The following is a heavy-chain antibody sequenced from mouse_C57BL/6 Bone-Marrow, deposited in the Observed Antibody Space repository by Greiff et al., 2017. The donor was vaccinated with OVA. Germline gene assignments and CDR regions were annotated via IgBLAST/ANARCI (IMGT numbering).Heavy chain of an antibody. CDR3: ARCGGYYLYFDD. V-gene: IGHV1-19*01. CDR1: GYTFTDYY. J-gene: IGHJ2*01. CDR2: INPYNGGT. Sequence: EVHVKQSGAELARPGASVKLSCKASGYTFTDYYMNWVKQSHGKSLEWIGVINPYNGGTSYNQKFKGKATLTVDKSSSTAYMHLTTLTSEDSSFYYCARCGGYYLYFDDWGPGTTLTVSS. D-gene: IGHD2-3*01.